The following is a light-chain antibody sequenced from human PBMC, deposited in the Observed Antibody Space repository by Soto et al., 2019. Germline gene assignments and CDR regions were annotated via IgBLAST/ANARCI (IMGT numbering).Light chain of an antibody. CDR2: KAS. V-gene: IGKV1-5*03. CDR3: QHYNSYSEA. Sequence: DIQMTQSPSTLSGSLGDRVTLTCRASQTISSWLAWYQQKPGKAPKLLIYKASTLKSGVPSWCSGSGAGTEFTLTISSLQPDDFATYYCQHYNSYSEAFGQGTKVDIK. J-gene: IGKJ1*01. CDR1: QTISSW.